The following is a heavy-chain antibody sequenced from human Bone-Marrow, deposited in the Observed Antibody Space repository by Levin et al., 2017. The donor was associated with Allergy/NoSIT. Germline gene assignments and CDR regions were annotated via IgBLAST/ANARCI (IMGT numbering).Heavy chain of an antibody. CDR1: GFTLGTNGMR. V-gene: IGHV2-70*04. CDR3: ARLGRTSYYYYGMDV. Sequence: ESGPTLVKPRQTLTLTCAVSGFTLGTNGMRVSWIRQPPGKAPEWLARIDWDDDKFYNPSLKTRRTISHDSPKNQVVLKMTNMDPADTATYYCARLGRTSYYYYGMDVWGPGTTVTVSS. D-gene: IGHD3-16*01. CDR2: IDWDDDK. J-gene: IGHJ6*02.